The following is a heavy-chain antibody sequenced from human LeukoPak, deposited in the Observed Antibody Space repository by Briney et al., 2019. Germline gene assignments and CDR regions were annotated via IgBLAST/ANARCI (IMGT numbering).Heavy chain of an antibody. CDR3: ARGDFCSSTSCYLRPMDV. CDR2: IHYSGST. CDR1: GGSISDYY. V-gene: IGHV4-59*01. Sequence: SETLSLTCTVSGGSISDYYWSWIRQPPGKGLEWIGYIHYSGSTTYNPSLKSRVAMSVDTSKNQFSLKLSSVTAADTAVYYCARGDFCSSTSCYLRPMDVWGKGTTVTVSS. D-gene: IGHD2-2*01. J-gene: IGHJ6*03.